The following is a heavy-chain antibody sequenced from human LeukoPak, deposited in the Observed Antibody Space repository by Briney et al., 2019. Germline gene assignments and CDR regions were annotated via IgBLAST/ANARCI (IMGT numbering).Heavy chain of an antibody. V-gene: IGHV3-23*01. D-gene: IGHD3/OR15-3a*01. CDR3: AKLGNVFWDDY. Sequence: GGSLTLACAASRRTLSTYAMSWVRQAPGKGLEWVSVVSGSGGRTYYADSAKGRFTVSRDNSKNTAYLQMNSLRAEDTAVYYCAKLGNVFWDDYWGQGTLVTVSS. CDR1: RRTLSTYA. CDR2: VSGSGGRT. J-gene: IGHJ4*02.